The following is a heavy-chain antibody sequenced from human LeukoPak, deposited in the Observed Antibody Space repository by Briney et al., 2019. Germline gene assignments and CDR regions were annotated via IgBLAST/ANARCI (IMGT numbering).Heavy chain of an antibody. CDR2: INAGNGNT. Sequence: ASVKVSCKASGYSFTSYAMHWVRQAPGQRLEWMGWINAGNGNTKYSQKFQGRVTITRDTSASTAYMELSSLRSDDTAVYYCARDKPDSGSYYSDYWAQGTLVTVSS. CDR3: ARDKPDSGSYYSDY. J-gene: IGHJ4*02. V-gene: IGHV1-3*01. CDR1: GYSFTSYA. D-gene: IGHD1-26*01.